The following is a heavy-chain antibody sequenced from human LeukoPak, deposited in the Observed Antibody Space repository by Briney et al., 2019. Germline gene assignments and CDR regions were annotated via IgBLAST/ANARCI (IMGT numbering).Heavy chain of an antibody. CDR1: GGTFSSYA. CDR2: IIPIFGTA. CDR3: ARENPTPSAFDI. D-gene: IGHD1-14*01. Sequence: SVKVSCKASGGTFSSYAISWVRQAPGQGLEWMGGIIPIFGTANYAQKFQGRVTITADESTSTAYMELSSLRPEDTAVYYCARENPTPSAFDIWGQGTMVTVSS. V-gene: IGHV1-69*13. J-gene: IGHJ3*02.